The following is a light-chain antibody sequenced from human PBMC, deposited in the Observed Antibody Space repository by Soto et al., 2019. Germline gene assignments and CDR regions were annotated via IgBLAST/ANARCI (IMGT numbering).Light chain of an antibody. CDR2: EVS. CDR3: RSYAVTIIFV. Sequence: QSVLTQPPSASGSRGESVTISCTGTSSDVGGYNYVSWYQQHPGKAPKAIIYEVSKRPSGVPDRFSGSKSGSTASLTVSGLQAEDEDDYYCRSYAVTIIFVLGTGTKVTVL. J-gene: IGLJ1*01. V-gene: IGLV2-8*01. CDR1: SSDVGGYNY.